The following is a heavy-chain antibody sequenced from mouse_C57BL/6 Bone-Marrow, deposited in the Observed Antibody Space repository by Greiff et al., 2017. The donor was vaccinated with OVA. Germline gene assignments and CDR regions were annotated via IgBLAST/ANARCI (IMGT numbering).Heavy chain of an antibody. CDR1: GYTFTSYW. Sequence: VQLQQPGAELVRPGSSVKLSCKASGYTFTSYWMDWVKQRPGQGLEWIGNIYPSDSETHYNQKFKDKATLTVDKSSRTAYMQRSSLTSEDSAVYYCARGNWDDYYAMDYWGQGTSVTVSS. CDR2: IYPSDSET. D-gene: IGHD4-1*01. J-gene: IGHJ4*01. CDR3: ARGNWDDYYAMDY. V-gene: IGHV1-61*01.